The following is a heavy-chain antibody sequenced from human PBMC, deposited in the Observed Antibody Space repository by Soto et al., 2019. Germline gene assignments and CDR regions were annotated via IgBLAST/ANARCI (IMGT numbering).Heavy chain of an antibody. D-gene: IGHD1-26*01. J-gene: IGHJ4*02. V-gene: IGHV4-59*01. CDR1: GGSISSYY. CDR2: IYYSGST. CDR3: ARSRGSYTFDY. Sequence: QVQLQESGPGLVKPSETLSLTCTVSGGSISSYYWSWIRQPPGKGLEWIGYIYYSGSTNYNPSLKIRVTISVDTSKTQVSLKLSSVTAADTAVYYCARSRGSYTFDYWGQGTLVTVSS.